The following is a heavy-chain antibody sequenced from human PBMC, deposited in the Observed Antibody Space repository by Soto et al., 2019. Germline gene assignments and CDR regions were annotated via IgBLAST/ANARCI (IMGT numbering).Heavy chain of an antibody. J-gene: IGHJ4*02. V-gene: IGHV1-69*06. CDR3: ARDGISTVVPYY. CDR2: IIPIFGTA. CDR1: GGTFSSYA. Sequence: SVKVSCKASGGTFSSYAISWVRQAPGQGLEWMGGIIPIFGTANYAQKFQGRVTITADKSTSTAYMELSSLRSEDTAVYYCARDGISTVVPYYWGQGTLVTVSS. D-gene: IGHD4-17*01.